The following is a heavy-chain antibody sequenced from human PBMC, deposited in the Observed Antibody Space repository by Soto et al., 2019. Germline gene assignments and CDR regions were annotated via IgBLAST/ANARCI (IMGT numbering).Heavy chain of an antibody. J-gene: IGHJ6*02. CDR3: ARTRYCSSTSCWKLLPRYGMDV. Sequence: PSETLSLTCAVYGGSFSGYYWRWIRQPPGKGLEWIGEINHSGSTNYNPSLKSRVTISVDTSKNQFSLKLSSVTAADTAVYYCARTRYCSSTSCWKLLPRYGMDVWGQGTTVTVS. CDR2: INHSGST. V-gene: IGHV4-34*01. CDR1: GGSFSGYY. D-gene: IGHD2-2*01.